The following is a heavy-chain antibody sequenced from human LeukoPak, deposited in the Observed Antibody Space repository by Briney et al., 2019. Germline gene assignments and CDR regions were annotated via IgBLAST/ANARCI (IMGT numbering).Heavy chain of an antibody. CDR3: ARAATYGSGSYTDY. CDR2: ISSSSSYI. Sequence: PGGSLRLSCTASGFTFSSYSMNWVRQAPGKGLEWVSSISSSSSYIYYADSVKGRFTISRDNAKNSMYLQMNSLRAEDTAVYYCARAATYGSGSYTDYWGQGTLVTVSS. CDR1: GFTFSSYS. D-gene: IGHD3-10*01. V-gene: IGHV3-21*01. J-gene: IGHJ4*02.